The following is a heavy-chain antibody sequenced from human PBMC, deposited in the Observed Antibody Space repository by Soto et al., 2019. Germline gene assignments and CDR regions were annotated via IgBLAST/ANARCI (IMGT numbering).Heavy chain of an antibody. Sequence: SETLSLTCAVYGGSFSGYYWSWIRQPPGKGLEWIGEINHSGSNNYNPSLKSRVTISVDTSKNQFSLKLSSVTAADTAVYYCARLYSSSWYGYYYGMDVWGQGTTVTVSS. CDR1: GGSFSGYY. CDR3: ARLYSSSWYGYYYGMDV. V-gene: IGHV4-34*01. D-gene: IGHD6-13*01. CDR2: INHSGSN. J-gene: IGHJ6*02.